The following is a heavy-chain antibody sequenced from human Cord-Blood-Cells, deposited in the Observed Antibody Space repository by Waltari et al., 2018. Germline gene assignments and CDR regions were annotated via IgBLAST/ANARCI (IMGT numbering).Heavy chain of an antibody. V-gene: IGHV3-48*03. D-gene: IGHD3-10*01. CDR2: ISSSGSTI. J-gene: IGHJ4*02. CDR3: ARDGVLLWFGELFDY. CDR1: GSTFSSFE. Sequence: EVQLVESGVGWVQPGGSLRLSCAASGSTFSSFEMNWVRQAPGKGLEWVSYISSSGSTIYYADSVKGRFTISRDNAKNSLYLQMNSLRAEDTAVYYCARDGVLLWFGELFDYWGQGTLVTVSS.